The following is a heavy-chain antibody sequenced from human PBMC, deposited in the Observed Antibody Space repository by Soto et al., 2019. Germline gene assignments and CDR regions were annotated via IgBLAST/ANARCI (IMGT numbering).Heavy chain of an antibody. V-gene: IGHV5-51*01. J-gene: IGHJ4*02. D-gene: IGHD2-2*02. CDR2: IYPGDSET. CDR1: GYRFTNYW. Sequence: PGESLKISCKGSGYRFTNYWIGWVRQMPGKGLEWMGIIYPGDSETRYSPSFQGQVTISADKSISTAYLQWSSLKTSDTAMYYCATYCSGTSCYKSAVDNNWGQGTLVTVSS. CDR3: ATYCSGTSCYKSAVDNN.